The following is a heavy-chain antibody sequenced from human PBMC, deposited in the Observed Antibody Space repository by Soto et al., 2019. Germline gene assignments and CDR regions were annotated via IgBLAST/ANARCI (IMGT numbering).Heavy chain of an antibody. CDR3: ATWTGDH. Sequence: GGSLRLSCAASGFTFNNYGMHWVRQAPGKGLGWVAAIWDDGDNKYYADSVKGRFTVSRDNSKNTLYLQMNSLRAEDTAVYYCATWTGDHWGQGTLVTVSS. CDR1: GFTFNNYG. CDR2: IWDDGDNK. V-gene: IGHV3-33*01. D-gene: IGHD3-9*01. J-gene: IGHJ4*02.